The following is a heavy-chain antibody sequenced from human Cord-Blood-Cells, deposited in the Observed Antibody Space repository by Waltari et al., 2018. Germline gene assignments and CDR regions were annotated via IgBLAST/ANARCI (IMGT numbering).Heavy chain of an antibody. Sequence: QVQLQQWGAGLLKPSETLSLTCAVYGGSFSGYYWSWTRQPPGKGLEWIGEINHSGSTNYNPSLKSRVTISVDTSKNQFSLKLSSVTAADTAVYYCARGNWGYFDYWGQGTLVTVSS. D-gene: IGHD7-27*01. CDR2: INHSGST. CDR3: ARGNWGYFDY. V-gene: IGHV4-34*01. J-gene: IGHJ4*02. CDR1: GGSFSGYY.